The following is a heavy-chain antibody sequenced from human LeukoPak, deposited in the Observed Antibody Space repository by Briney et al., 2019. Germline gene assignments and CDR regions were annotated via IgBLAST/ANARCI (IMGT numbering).Heavy chain of an antibody. J-gene: IGHJ5*02. Sequence: SETLSLTCTVSGGYIITSGHYWGWIRQPPGKGLEWIGSIYYTGVTSTNPFFRSRMSISVDTSKNQFSLHRTSVTAADAAVYYCARERSSSGGHNWFDPWGQGTLVTVSS. D-gene: IGHD4-23*01. CDR3: ARERSSSGGHNWFDP. V-gene: IGHV4-39*07. CDR2: IYYTGVT. CDR1: GGYIITSGHY.